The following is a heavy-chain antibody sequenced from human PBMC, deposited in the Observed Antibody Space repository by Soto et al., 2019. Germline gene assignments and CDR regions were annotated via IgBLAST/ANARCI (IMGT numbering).Heavy chain of an antibody. CDR2: IKQDGSEK. J-gene: IGHJ4*02. CDR1: GFTFSSYW. V-gene: IGHV3-7*01. Sequence: ESGGGLVQPGGSLRLSCAASGFTFSSYWMSWVRQAPGKGLEWVANIKQDGSEKYYVDSVKGRFTISRDNAKNSLYLQMNSLRAEDTAVYYCARAYYDYIWGSYRYTHYFDYWGQGTLVTVSS. CDR3: ARAYYDYIWGSYRYTHYFDY. D-gene: IGHD3-16*02.